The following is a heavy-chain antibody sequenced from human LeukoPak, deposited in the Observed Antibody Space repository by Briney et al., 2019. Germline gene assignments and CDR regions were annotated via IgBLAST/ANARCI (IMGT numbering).Heavy chain of an antibody. CDR1: GFTFSSYG. V-gene: IGHV3-33*01. Sequence: GGSLRLSCAASGFTFSSYGMHWVCQAPGKGLEWVAVIWYDGSNKYYADSVKGRFTISRDNSKNTLYLQMNSLRAEDTAVYYCARDYDFWSGNYFDYWGQGTLVTVSS. CDR2: IWYDGSNK. D-gene: IGHD3-3*01. CDR3: ARDYDFWSGNYFDY. J-gene: IGHJ4*02.